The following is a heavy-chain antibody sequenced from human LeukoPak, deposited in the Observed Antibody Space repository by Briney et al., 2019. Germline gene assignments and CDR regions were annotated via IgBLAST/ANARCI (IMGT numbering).Heavy chain of an antibody. CDR3: AKMRLTETTGADF. V-gene: IGHV3-23*01. Sequence: ISGDGDSTYYADSVKGRFTISRDNSKNMVYLQMNSLRAADAALYYCAKMRLTETTGADFWGQGTLVTVSS. D-gene: IGHD1-14*01. J-gene: IGHJ4*02. CDR2: ISGDGDST.